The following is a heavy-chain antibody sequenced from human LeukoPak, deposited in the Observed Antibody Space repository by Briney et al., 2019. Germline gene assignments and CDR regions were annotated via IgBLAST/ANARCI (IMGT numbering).Heavy chain of an antibody. D-gene: IGHD6-19*01. CDR1: GYTFTAYG. CDR3: ARWRAGFYAFDL. J-gene: IGHJ3*01. Sequence: ASVKVSCKASGYTFTAYGMHRVRQAPGQRLEWMGWINAGNGNTKYSQDFQGRVTITRDTSATTAYMELSSLRSEDMAVYYCARWRAGFYAFDLWGQGTKVTVSS. CDR2: INAGNGNT. V-gene: IGHV1-3*03.